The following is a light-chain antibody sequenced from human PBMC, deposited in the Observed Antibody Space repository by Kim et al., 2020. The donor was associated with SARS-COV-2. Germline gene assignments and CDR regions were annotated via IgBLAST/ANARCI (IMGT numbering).Light chain of an antibody. J-gene: IGLJ3*02. V-gene: IGLV2-14*03. Sequence: QSALTQPASVSGSPGQSITISCTGTSSDVGGYNYVSWYQQHPGKAPKFIIYDVSKRPSGVSNRFSGSKSGNTASLTISGLQAEDEADYYCSSYTSSATWVFGGGTQLTVL. CDR1: SSDVGGYNY. CDR2: DVS. CDR3: SSYTSSATWV.